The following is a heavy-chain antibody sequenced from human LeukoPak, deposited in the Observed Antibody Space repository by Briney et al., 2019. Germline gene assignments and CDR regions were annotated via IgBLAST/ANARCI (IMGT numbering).Heavy chain of an antibody. CDR2: IIPIFGTA. D-gene: IGHD6-19*01. CDR1: GGTFSSYA. V-gene: IGHV1-69*05. Sequence: SVKVSCKASGGTFSSYAISWVRQAPGQGLEWMGGIIPIFGTANYAQKFQGRGTITTDEYTSKDYMELSSLRSEDTAVYYCARTGYSSGWYVAFDIWGQGTMVTVSS. J-gene: IGHJ3*02. CDR3: ARTGYSSGWYVAFDI.